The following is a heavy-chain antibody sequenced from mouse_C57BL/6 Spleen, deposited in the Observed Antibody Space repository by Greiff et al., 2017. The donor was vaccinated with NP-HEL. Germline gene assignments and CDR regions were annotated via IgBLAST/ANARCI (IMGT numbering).Heavy chain of an antibody. Sequence: EVQLQQSGPELVKPGASVKMSCKASGYTFTDYNMHWVKQSHGKSLEWIGYINPNNGGTSYNQKFKGKATLTVNKSSSTAYMELRSLTSEDSAVVYCASITAVVARWYFDVWGKGATVTVSS. D-gene: IGHD1-1*01. CDR2: INPNNGGT. J-gene: IGHJ1*03. CDR3: ASITAVVARWYFDV. V-gene: IGHV1-22*01. CDR1: GYTFTDYN.